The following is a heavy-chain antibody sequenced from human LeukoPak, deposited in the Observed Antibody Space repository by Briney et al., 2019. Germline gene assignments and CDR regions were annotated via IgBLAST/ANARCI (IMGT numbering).Heavy chain of an antibody. CDR1: GFTFSSYG. J-gene: IGHJ4*02. V-gene: IGHV3-30*03. Sequence: GGSLRLSCAASGFTFSSYGMHWVRQAPGKGLEWVAVISYDGSNKYYADSVKGRFTISRDNSKNTLYLQMNSLRAEDTAVYYCASLDGDYGLDYWGQGTLVTVSS. CDR2: ISYDGSNK. CDR3: ASLDGDYGLDY. D-gene: IGHD4-17*01.